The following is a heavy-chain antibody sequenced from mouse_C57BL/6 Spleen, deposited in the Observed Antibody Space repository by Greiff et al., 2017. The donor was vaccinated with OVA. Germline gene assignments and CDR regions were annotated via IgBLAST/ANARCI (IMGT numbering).Heavy chain of an antibody. CDR2: INPNNGGT. J-gene: IGHJ3*01. D-gene: IGHD1-1*01. V-gene: IGHV1-26*01. CDR1: GYTFTDYY. CDR3: ARSGVYGSSSWFAY. Sequence: EVQLQQSGPELVKPGASVKISCKASGYTFTDYYMNWVKQSHGKSLEWIGDINPNNGGTSYNQKFKGKATLTVDKSSSTAYMELRSLTSEDSAVYYCARSGVYGSSSWFAYWGQGTLVTVSA.